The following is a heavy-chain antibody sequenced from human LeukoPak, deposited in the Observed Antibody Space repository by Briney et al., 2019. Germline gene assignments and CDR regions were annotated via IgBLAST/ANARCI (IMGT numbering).Heavy chain of an antibody. J-gene: IGHJ4*02. D-gene: IGHD6-19*01. CDR1: GFSFSNYA. CDR3: AKGPTGYSSK. V-gene: IGHV3-23*01. Sequence: GGSLRLSCAASGFSFSNYAMSWVRQAPGKGLEWVSVIGGSGGWIHYTDSVKGRFTISRDNSNSILYLQMNSLRAEDTAVYFCAKGPTGYSSKGGQGNLVT. CDR2: IGGSGGWI.